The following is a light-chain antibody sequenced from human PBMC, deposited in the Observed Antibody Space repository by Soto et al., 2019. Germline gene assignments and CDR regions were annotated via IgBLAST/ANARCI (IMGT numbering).Light chain of an antibody. CDR1: QSLLHSSNEKNY. CDR2: WAS. J-gene: IGKJ2*01. Sequence: DNVMTQSPDSLAVSLGERATISCKSRQSLLHSSNEKNYLAWYQQKPGQPPKLLIYWASTRESGVPDRFSGSGSGTDFTLTISSLQAEDVAVYYCQQYYTTPPYTFGQGTKLEIK. V-gene: IGKV4-1*01. CDR3: QQYYTTPPYT.